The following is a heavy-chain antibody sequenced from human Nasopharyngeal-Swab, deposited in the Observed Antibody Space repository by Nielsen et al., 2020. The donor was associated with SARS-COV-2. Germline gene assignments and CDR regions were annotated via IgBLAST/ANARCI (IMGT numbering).Heavy chain of an antibody. J-gene: IGHJ4*02. D-gene: IGHD6-13*01. V-gene: IGHV3-23*01. CDR3: AKRVGAAAGTLHFDY. CDR1: GYSFTSYW. CDR2: ISGSGGST. Sequence: GESLKISCKGSGYSFTSYWIGWVRQAPGKGLEWVSAISGSGGSTYYADSVKGRFTISRDNSKNTLYLQMNSLRAEDTAVYYCAKRVGAAAGTLHFDYWGQGTLVTVSS.